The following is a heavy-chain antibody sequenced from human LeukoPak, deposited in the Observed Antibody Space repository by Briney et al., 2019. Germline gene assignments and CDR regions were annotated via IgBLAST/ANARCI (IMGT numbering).Heavy chain of an antibody. V-gene: IGHV3-21*05. CDR3: ARDTYQPGLSDC. CDR2: INDFSSDI. CDR1: EFTFSLYA. J-gene: IGHJ4*02. Sequence: PGGSLRLSCAASEFTFSLYAMNWVRQAPGKGLGWVSYINDFSSDIHYADSVKGRFTISRDNAKNTLSLQMNSLRPEDTAVYYCARDTYQPGLSDCWGQGTLVTVSS. D-gene: IGHD2-2*01.